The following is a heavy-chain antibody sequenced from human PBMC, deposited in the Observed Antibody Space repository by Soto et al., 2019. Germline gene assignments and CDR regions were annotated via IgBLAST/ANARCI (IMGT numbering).Heavy chain of an antibody. CDR1: GYTFTRYG. D-gene: IGHD2-8*01. J-gene: IGHJ6*02. CDR2: ISGYNGDT. Sequence: QGQLVQSGAEVKKPGASVKVSCKASGYTFTRYGISWVRQAPGQGLEWMGWISGYNGDTKYAQKFQGRGTMTIDTSTTTTYMELRSLTSDDPAVYYCAKNGQPPYYYYGMDVWGQGTTVTVSS. CDR3: AKNGQPPYYYYGMDV. V-gene: IGHV1-18*01.